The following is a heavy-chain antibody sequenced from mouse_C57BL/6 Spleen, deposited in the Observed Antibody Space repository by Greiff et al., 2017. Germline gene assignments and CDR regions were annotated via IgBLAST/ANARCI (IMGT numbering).Heavy chain of an antibody. CDR1: GYTFTSYW. D-gene: IGHD4-1*01. Sequence: VQLQQPGAELVQPGASVKMSCKASGYTFTSYWITWVKQRPGQGLEWNGDIYPGSGSTTYNEKFKSKATLTVDTSSSTAYMQLSSLTSEDSAVYYCAKNWGYFDYWGQGTTLTVSS. V-gene: IGHV1-55*01. J-gene: IGHJ2*01. CDR3: AKNWGYFDY. CDR2: IYPGSGST.